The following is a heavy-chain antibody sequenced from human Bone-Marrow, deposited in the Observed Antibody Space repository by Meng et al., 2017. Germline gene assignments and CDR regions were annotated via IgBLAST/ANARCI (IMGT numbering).Heavy chain of an antibody. CDR3: AREDH. V-gene: IGHV3-9*03. CDR2: ISWNSGSI. J-gene: IGHJ4*02. CDR1: GFTFDDYA. Sequence: GGSLRLSCAASGFTFDDYAMHWVRQAPGKGLEWVSGISWNSGSIGYADSVKGRFTISRDNAKNSLYLQMNSLRAEDMALYYCAREDHWGQGTLVTVSS.